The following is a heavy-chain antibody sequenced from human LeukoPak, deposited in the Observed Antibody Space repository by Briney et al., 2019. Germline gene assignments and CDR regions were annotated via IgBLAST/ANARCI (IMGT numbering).Heavy chain of an antibody. CDR3: ARDRRYNHSYYYYYMDV. Sequence: SVKVSCKASGGTFSSYAISWVRQAPGQGLEWMGGIIPIFGTANYAQKFQGRVTITTDESTSTAYMELSSLRSEDTAVYYCARDRRYNHSYYYYYMDVWGKGTTVTVSS. J-gene: IGHJ6*03. CDR1: GGTFSSYA. D-gene: IGHD1-1*01. V-gene: IGHV1-69*05. CDR2: IIPIFGTA.